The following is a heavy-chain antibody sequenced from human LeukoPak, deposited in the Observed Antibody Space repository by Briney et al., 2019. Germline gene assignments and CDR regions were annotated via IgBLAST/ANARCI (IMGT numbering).Heavy chain of an antibody. CDR3: AKVEYSSGRSTFDY. V-gene: IGHV6-1*01. D-gene: IGHD6-19*01. Sequence: SQTLSLTCALSGDSVSSNNAAWHWVRQSPSRGLEWLGRTYYRSKWYNDYAVSVKSRITINSDTSKNQLSLQLKSVTPEDTAVYYCAKVEYSSGRSTFDYWGQGTLVTVSS. CDR1: GDSVSSNNAA. CDR2: TYYRSKWYN. J-gene: IGHJ4*02.